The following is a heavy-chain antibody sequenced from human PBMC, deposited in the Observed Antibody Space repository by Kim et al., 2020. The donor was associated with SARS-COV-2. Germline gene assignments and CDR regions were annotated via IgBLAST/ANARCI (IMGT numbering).Heavy chain of an antibody. CDR1: GFSFSTYW. CDR2: VDPYGGLT. J-gene: IGHJ5*02. V-gene: IGHV3-74*03. D-gene: IGHD3-9*01. Sequence: GGSLRLSCAASGFSFSTYWMHWVRQAPGKGLVWVSRVDPYGGLTTYADCVKGRFTISRDNAKNTLYLQMNSLRVEDTAVYYCASSEPIIFGTLKFDPWGRGTLVTVSS. CDR3: ASSEPIIFGTLKFDP.